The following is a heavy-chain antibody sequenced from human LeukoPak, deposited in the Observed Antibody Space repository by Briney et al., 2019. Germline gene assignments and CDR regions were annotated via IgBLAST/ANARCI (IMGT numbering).Heavy chain of an antibody. CDR3: ARLMGYGDYDAYYYYGMDV. Sequence: PGGSLRLSCAASGFTFSSYSMNWVGQAPGKGLGWVSAISGSGGSTYYADSVKGRFTISRDNSKNTLYLQMNSLRAEDTAVYYCARLMGYGDYDAYYYYGMDVWGQGTTVTVSS. CDR2: ISGSGGST. J-gene: IGHJ6*02. D-gene: IGHD4-17*01. CDR1: GFTFSSYS. V-gene: IGHV3-23*01.